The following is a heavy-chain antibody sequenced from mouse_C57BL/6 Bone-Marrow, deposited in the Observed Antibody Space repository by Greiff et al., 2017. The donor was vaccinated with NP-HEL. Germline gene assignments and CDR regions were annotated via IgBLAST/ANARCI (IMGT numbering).Heavy chain of an antibody. Sequence: VQLQQSGAELVRPGTSVKVSCKASGYAFTNYLIEWVKQRPGQGLEWIGVINPGSGGTNYNEKFKGKATLTADKSSSTAYMQLSSLTSEDSAVYFWARGYYYGSSYWYFDVWGTGTTVTVSS. CDR1: GYAFTNYL. J-gene: IGHJ1*03. D-gene: IGHD1-1*01. CDR2: INPGSGGT. CDR3: ARGYYYGSSYWYFDV. V-gene: IGHV1-54*01.